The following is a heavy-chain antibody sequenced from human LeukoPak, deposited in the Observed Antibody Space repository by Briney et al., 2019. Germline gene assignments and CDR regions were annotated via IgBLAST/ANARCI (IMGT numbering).Heavy chain of an antibody. CDR2: INHSGSP. V-gene: IGHV4-34*01. CDR1: GGSFSDYY. D-gene: IGHD3-3*01. Sequence: SETLSLTCAVYGGSFSDYYWTWIRQPAGKGLEWIGEINHSGSPNNNPSLKSRVSISFDTSKNQFSLKLTSVTAADTAVYYCGSRRTAMFGVIKGPIDYWGQGTLLTVSS. J-gene: IGHJ4*02. CDR3: GSRRTAMFGVIKGPIDY.